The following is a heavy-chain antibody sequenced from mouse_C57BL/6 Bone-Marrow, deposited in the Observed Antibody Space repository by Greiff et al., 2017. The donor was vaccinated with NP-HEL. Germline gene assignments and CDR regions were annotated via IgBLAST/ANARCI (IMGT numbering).Heavy chain of an antibody. CDR1: GFTFSDYG. CDR2: ISSGSSTI. V-gene: IGHV5-17*01. J-gene: IGHJ4*01. Sequence: EVQLVESGGGLVKLGGSRKLSCAASGFTFSDYGMHWVRKAPEKGLEWFAYISSGSSTINYADTVKGRFTISRDNAKNTLFLQMTSLRSEDTAMYYCARRYRGLYYYAMDYWGQGTSVTVSS. D-gene: IGHD2-12*01. CDR3: ARRYRGLYYYAMDY.